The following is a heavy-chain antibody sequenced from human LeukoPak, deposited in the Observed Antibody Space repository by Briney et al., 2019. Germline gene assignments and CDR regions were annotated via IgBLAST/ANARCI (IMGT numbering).Heavy chain of an antibody. CDR1: RFTFSGYA. J-gene: IGHJ4*02. CDR2: ITGSGDTT. CDR3: AKAWPAAGTFDS. V-gene: IGHV3-23*01. D-gene: IGHD6-13*01. Sequence: QPGGSLRLSCAASRFTFSGYAMSWVRQAPGKGLEWVSTITGSGDTTYYADSVKGRFTISRDNSKNTLYLQMNTLRVEDTAVYYCAKAWPAAGTFDSWGQGSLVTVSS.